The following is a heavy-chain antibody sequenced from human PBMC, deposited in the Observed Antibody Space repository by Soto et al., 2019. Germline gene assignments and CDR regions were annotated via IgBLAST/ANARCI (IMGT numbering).Heavy chain of an antibody. CDR2: IYYSGST. D-gene: IGHD3-22*01. V-gene: IGHV4-31*03. Sequence: LSLTCTVSGGSISSGGYYWSWIRQHPGKGLEWIGYIYYSGSTYYNPSLKSRVTISVDTSKNQFSLKLSSVTAADTAVYYCASSGDYYDSSGLFYGMDVWGQGTTVTVSS. CDR1: GGSISSGGYY. CDR3: ASSGDYYDSSGLFYGMDV. J-gene: IGHJ6*02.